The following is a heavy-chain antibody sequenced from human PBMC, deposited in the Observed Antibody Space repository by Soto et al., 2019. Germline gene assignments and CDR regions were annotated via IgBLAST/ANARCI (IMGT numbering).Heavy chain of an antibody. D-gene: IGHD6-13*01. CDR3: AREEIAAAGALMNYFDY. J-gene: IGHJ4*02. CDR2: IWYDGSNK. Sequence: GGSLRLSCAASGFTFSNYGMHWVRQAPGKGLEWVAVIWYDGSNKYYADSVKGRFTISRDNSKNTLYLQMNSLRAEDTAVYSCAREEIAAAGALMNYFDYWGQGTLVTVSS. CDR1: GFTFSNYG. V-gene: IGHV3-33*01.